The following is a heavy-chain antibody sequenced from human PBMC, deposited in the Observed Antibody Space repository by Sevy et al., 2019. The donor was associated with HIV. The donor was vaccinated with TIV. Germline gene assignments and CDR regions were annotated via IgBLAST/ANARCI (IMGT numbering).Heavy chain of an antibody. CDR3: ARVRDGYNYLDFDY. CDR2: IYTSGST. J-gene: IGHJ4*02. CDR1: GGSISSGSYY. Sequence: LRLSCTVSGGSISSGSYYWSWIRQPAGKGLEWIGRIYTSGSTNYNPSLKSRVTISVDTSKNQFSLKLSSVTAADTAVYYCARVRDGYNYLDFDYWGQGTLVTVSS. D-gene: IGHD5-12*01. V-gene: IGHV4-61*02.